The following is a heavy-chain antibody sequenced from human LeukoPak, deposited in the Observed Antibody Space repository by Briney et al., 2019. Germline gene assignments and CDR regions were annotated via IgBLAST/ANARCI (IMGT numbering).Heavy chain of an antibody. CDR2: IDWDDDK. Sequence: SGPALVKPTQTLTLTCTFSGFSLSTSGMCVSWIRQPLGKALEWLARIDWDDDKYYSTSLKTRLTISKDTSKNQVVLTMTNMDPVDTATYYCARMTSGSYGKRGFDPWGQGTLVTVSS. CDR1: GFSLSTSGMC. D-gene: IGHD3-10*01. CDR3: ARMTSGSYGKRGFDP. J-gene: IGHJ5*02. V-gene: IGHV2-70*11.